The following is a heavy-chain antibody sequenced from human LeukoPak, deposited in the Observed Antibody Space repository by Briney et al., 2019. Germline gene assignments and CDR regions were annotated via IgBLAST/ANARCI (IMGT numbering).Heavy chain of an antibody. Sequence: ASVKVSCKASGYTFTGYYMHWVRQAPGQGLEWMGWINPNSGGTNYAQKFQGRVTITADESTSTAYMELSSLRSEDTAVYYCARGAGDSSGYHYYYYYHMDVWGKGTTVTISS. CDR1: GYTFTGYY. CDR3: ARGAGDSSGYHYYYYYHMDV. V-gene: IGHV1-2*02. J-gene: IGHJ6*03. CDR2: INPNSGGT. D-gene: IGHD3-22*01.